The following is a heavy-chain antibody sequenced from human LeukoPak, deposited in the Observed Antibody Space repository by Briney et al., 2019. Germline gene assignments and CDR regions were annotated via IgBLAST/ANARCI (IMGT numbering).Heavy chain of an antibody. CDR1: GGSISSGGYY. Sequence: SQTLSLTCTVSGGSISSGGYYWSWIRQRPGKGLEWTGYIYYSGSTYYNPSLKSRVTISVDTSKNQFSLNLNSVTAADTAVYYCARDPGDTSHDWYFDLWGRGTVVTVSS. J-gene: IGHJ2*01. CDR2: IYYSGST. CDR3: ARDPGDTSHDWYFDL. V-gene: IGHV4-31*03. D-gene: IGHD4-17*01.